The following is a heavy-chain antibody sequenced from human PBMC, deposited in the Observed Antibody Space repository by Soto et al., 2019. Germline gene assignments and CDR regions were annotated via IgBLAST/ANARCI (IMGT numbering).Heavy chain of an antibody. V-gene: IGHV4-30-2*01. CDR1: GVSIISGGYS. D-gene: IGHD2-2*01. Sequence: PSETLPLTCAVSGVSIISGGYSWIWIRQPPGKGLEWIGYIYHSGSTYYNPSLKSRVTISVDRSKNQFSLKLSSVTAADTAVYYCARVPYRCGQGTLVIVAS. CDR3: ARVPYR. J-gene: IGHJ4*02. CDR2: IYHSGST.